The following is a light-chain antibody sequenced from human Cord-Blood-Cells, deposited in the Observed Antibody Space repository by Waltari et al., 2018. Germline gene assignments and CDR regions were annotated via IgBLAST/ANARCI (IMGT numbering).Light chain of an antibody. Sequence: SALSQSASVCGSPAQSLTISCTRPSRDCGVYNYVPWYQQHPGKAPKRMIYDVSNRPSGVPNRFSGSKSGNTASLTISGLQAEDEADYYCSSYTSSCTLVFGTGTKVTVL. CDR2: DVS. V-gene: IGLV2-14*01. CDR3: SSYTSSCTLV. J-gene: IGLJ1*01. CDR1: SRDCGVYNY.